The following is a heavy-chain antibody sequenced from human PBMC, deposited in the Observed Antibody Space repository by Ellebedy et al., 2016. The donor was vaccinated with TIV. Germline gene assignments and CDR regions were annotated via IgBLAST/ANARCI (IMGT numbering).Heavy chain of an antibody. CDR2: IYDSGST. Sequence: MPSETLSLTCAVSGLSISSSNWWSWVRQPPGKGLEWIGEIYDSGSTNYNPSLKSRVTISVDKSKNQLSLKLSSVTAADTAVYYCARTPYHFGSYLYYFDYWGQGTLVTVSS. CDR1: GLSISSSNW. CDR3: ARTPYHFGSYLYYFDY. J-gene: IGHJ4*02. D-gene: IGHD3-16*02. V-gene: IGHV4-4*02.